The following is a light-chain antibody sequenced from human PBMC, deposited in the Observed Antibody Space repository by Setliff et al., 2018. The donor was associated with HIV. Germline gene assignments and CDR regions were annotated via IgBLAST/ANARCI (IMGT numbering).Light chain of an antibody. CDR2: TNS. CDR3: ASWDDILKVYV. J-gene: IGLJ1*01. Sequence: QSALTQPPSASGTPGQSVTISCSGSHSNIGTTTVNWYQRLPGAAPKLLIYTNSLRPSGVPNRFSGSKSGTSASLAISGLRSEDEAEYYCASWDDILKVYVFGSGTKVTVL. CDR1: HSNIGTTT. V-gene: IGLV1-44*01.